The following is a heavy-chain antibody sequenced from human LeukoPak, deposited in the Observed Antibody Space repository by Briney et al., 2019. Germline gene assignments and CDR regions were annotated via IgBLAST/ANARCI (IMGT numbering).Heavy chain of an antibody. CDR3: ARDQKYYYYMDV. CDR2: IYYSGST. Sequence: SQTLSPTCTVSGGSISSGDYYWSWIRQPPGKGLEWIGYIYYSGSTYYNPSLKSRVTISVDTSKNQFSLKLSSVTAADTAVYYCARDQKYYYYMDVWGKGTTVTVSS. V-gene: IGHV4-30-4*08. J-gene: IGHJ6*03. CDR1: GGSISSGDYY.